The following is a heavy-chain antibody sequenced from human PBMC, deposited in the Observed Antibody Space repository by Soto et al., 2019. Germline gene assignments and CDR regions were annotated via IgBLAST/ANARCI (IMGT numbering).Heavy chain of an antibody. CDR1: GFTFSSYG. CDR2: IWYDGSNK. Sequence: LRLSCAASGFTFSSYGMHWVRQAPGKGLEWVAVIWYDGSNKYYADSVKGRFTISRDNSKNTLYLQMNSLRAEDTAVYYCARPDTTTYGDYYYYYGMDVWGQGTTVTVSS. V-gene: IGHV3-33*01. CDR3: ARPDTTTYGDYYYYYGMDV. J-gene: IGHJ6*02. D-gene: IGHD3-16*01.